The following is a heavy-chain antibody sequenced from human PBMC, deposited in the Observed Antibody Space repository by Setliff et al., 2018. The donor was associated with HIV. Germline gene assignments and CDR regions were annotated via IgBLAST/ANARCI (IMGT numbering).Heavy chain of an antibody. J-gene: IGHJ3*01. CDR3: ETDRILGYCSSTSCSNAFDV. D-gene: IGHD2-2*01. CDR1: GYTLTELS. CDR2: FDPEDGET. Sequence: ASVKVSCKVSGYTLTELSMHWVRQAPGKGLEWMGGFDPEDGETIYAQKFQGRVTMTEDTSTDTAYMELSSLRSEDTAVYYCETDRILGYCSSTSCSNAFDVWGQGTMVTVSS. V-gene: IGHV1-24*01.